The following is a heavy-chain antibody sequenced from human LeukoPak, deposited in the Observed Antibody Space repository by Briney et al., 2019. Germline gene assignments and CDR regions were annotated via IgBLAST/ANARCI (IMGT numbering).Heavy chain of an antibody. CDR2: INHSGST. CDR3: ARGADILTGYYNGGFDY. D-gene: IGHD3-9*01. J-gene: IGHJ4*02. Sequence: PSETLSLTCAVYGGSFSGYYWSWIRQPPGKGLEWIGEINHSGSTNYNPSLKSRVTISVDTSKNQFSLKLSSVTAADTAVYYCARGADILTGYYNGGFDYWGQGTLVTVSS. CDR1: GGSFSGYY. V-gene: IGHV4-34*01.